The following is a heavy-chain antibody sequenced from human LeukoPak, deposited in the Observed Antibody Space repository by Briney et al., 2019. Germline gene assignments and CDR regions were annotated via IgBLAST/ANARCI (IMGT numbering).Heavy chain of an antibody. V-gene: IGHV3-21*01. CDR3: AGVLWFGELSPFDY. D-gene: IGHD3-10*01. J-gene: IGHJ4*02. CDR2: ISSSSSYI. Sequence: GGSLRLSCAASGFTFSSYSMNWVRQAPGKGLEWVSSISSSSSYIYYADSVKGRFTISRDNAKNSLYLQMNSLRAEDTAVYYCAGVLWFGELSPFDYWGQGTLVTVSS. CDR1: GFTFSSYS.